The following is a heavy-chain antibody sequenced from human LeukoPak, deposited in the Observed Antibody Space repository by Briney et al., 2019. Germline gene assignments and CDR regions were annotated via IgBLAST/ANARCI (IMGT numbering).Heavy chain of an antibody. D-gene: IGHD6-6*01. CDR3: ARSEHSSSSFDY. Sequence: PGGSLRLSCAASGFTLSSYSMNWVRQAPGKGLELVSYISSSSTHIYYADSVKGRFTISRDNARNSLYLQMNSLRAEDTAIYYCARSEHSSSSFDYWGQGTLVTVSS. CDR1: GFTLSSYS. V-gene: IGHV3-21*01. CDR2: ISSSSTHI. J-gene: IGHJ4*02.